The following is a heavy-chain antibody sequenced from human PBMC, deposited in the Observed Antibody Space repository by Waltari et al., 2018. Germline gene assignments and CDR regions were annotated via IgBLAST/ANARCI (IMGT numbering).Heavy chain of an antibody. Sequence: QVQLQESGPAVVKPSETPSLTCAVSGGSISGGYGWSWLRQAPGKGLEWIGSIYGSSGSTYYNPSLKSRVTISKDTSKNQFSLKLSSVTAADTAVYYCARLQRLVSYYFDYWGQGVLVTVSS. D-gene: IGHD6-13*01. J-gene: IGHJ4*02. CDR2: IYGSSGST. CDR1: GGSISGGYG. CDR3: ARLQRLVSYYFDY. V-gene: IGHV4-38-2*01.